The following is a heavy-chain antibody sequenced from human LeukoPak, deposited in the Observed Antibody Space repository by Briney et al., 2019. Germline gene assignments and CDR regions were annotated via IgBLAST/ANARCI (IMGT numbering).Heavy chain of an antibody. CDR1: GGSFSGYY. J-gene: IGHJ5*02. D-gene: IGHD3-10*01. CDR2: INHGGST. V-gene: IGHV4-34*01. CDR3: ARGRVLLWFGEARNWFDP. Sequence: SETLSLTCAVYGGSFSGYYWSWIRQPPGKGLEWIGEINHGGSTKYNTFFKSRVTMSADTSKNQFSLKLSSVTAADTAVYYCARGRVLLWFGEARNWFDPWGQGTLVTVSS.